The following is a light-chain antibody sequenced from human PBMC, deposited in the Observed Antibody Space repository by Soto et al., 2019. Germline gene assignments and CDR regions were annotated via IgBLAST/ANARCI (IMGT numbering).Light chain of an antibody. CDR1: SSDVGGYNY. Sequence: QSALTQPASVSGSPGQSITISCTGTSSDVGGYNYVSWYQQHPGKAPKLMIYDVSNRPSGVSNRFSGSKSGNPASLTISGLQAEDEADYYCSSYTSSSLVVFGGGTKVTVL. V-gene: IGLV2-14*01. J-gene: IGLJ2*01. CDR3: SSYTSSSLVV. CDR2: DVS.